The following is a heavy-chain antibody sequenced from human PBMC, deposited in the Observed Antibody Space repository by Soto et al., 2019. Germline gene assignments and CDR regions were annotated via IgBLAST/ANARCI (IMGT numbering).Heavy chain of an antibody. J-gene: IGHJ4*02. Sequence: EVQLVESGGGLVQPGGSLRLSCAASGFTFSSYAMHWVRQAPGKGLEYVSAISSNGGSTYYANSVKGRFTISRDNSKNTLYLQMGSLRAEDMAVYYCARGEYSGYDPDFDYWGQGTLVTVSS. CDR1: GFTFSSYA. V-gene: IGHV3-64*01. CDR3: ARGEYSGYDPDFDY. CDR2: ISSNGGST. D-gene: IGHD5-12*01.